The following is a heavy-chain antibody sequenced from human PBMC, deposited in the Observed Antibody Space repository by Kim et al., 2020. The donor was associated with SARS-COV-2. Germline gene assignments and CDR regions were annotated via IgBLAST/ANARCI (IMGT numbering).Heavy chain of an antibody. D-gene: IGHD5-12*01. J-gene: IGHJ2*01. V-gene: IGHV4-34*01. Sequence: SETLSLTCAVYGGSFSGYYWSWIRQPPGKGLEWIGEINHSGSTNYNPSLKSRVTISVDTSKNQFSLKLSSVTAADTAVYYCARWARIKTDWYFDLWGRGTLVTVSS. CDR3: ARWARIKTDWYFDL. CDR1: GGSFSGYY. CDR2: INHSGST.